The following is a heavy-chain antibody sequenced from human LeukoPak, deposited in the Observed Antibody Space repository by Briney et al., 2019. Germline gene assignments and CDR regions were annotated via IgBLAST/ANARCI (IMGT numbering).Heavy chain of an antibody. CDR2: ISSSSSYI. CDR1: GFTFSSYS. V-gene: IGHV3-21*01. Sequence: PGGSLRLSCAASGFTFSSYSMNWVRQAPGKGLEWVSSISSSSSYIYYVDSVKGRFTISRDNAKNSLYLQMNSLRAEDTAVYYCARDVRPVQLWYPVDYWGQGTLVTVSS. D-gene: IGHD5-18*01. CDR3: ARDVRPVQLWYPVDY. J-gene: IGHJ4*02.